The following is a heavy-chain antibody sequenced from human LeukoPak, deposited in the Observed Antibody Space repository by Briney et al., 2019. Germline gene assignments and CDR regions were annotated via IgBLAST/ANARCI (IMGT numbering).Heavy chain of an antibody. CDR1: GFTFSSYA. D-gene: IGHD6-13*01. CDR2: ISGSGGST. V-gene: IGHV3-23*01. Sequence: GGSLRLSCAASGFTFSSYAMSWVRQAPRKGLEWVSAISGSGGSTYYADSVKGRFTISRDNSKNTLYLQMNSLRAEDTAVYYCARSRGSWPAFDIWGQGTMVTVSS. CDR3: ARSRGSWPAFDI. J-gene: IGHJ3*02.